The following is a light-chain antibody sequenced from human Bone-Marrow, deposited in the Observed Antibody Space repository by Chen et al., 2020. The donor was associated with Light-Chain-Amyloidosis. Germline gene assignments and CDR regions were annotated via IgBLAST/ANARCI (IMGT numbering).Light chain of an antibody. CDR2: EVT. CDR1: SSDVGGDNH. Sequence: QSALTQPASVSGSPGPSIPISCTGTSSDVGGDNHVSWYQQQPDKANKLMIYEVTNRPSWVPDRFAGSKSDNTASLTISGLQTEDEADYFCSSYTITNTLVFGSGTRVTVL. CDR3: SSYTITNTLV. V-gene: IGLV2-14*01. J-gene: IGLJ1*01.